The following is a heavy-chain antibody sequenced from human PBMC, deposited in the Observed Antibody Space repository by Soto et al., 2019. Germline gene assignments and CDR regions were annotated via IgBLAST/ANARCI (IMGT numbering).Heavy chain of an antibody. CDR2: IWYDGSNK. Sequence: ESGGGVVQPGRSLRLSCAASGFTFSSYGMHWVRQAPGKGLEWVAVIWYDGSNKYYADSVKGRFTISRDNSKNTLYLQMNSLRAEDTAVYYCAREYYDSSGYPFDYWGQGTLVTVSS. D-gene: IGHD3-22*01. J-gene: IGHJ4*02. V-gene: IGHV3-33*01. CDR1: GFTFSSYG. CDR3: AREYYDSSGYPFDY.